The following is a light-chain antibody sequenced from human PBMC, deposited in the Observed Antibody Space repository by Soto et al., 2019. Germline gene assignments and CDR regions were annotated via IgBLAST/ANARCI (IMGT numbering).Light chain of an antibody. CDR1: QSISSS. CDR3: QQYNSYST. J-gene: IGKJ1*01. Sequence: DIQMTQSPSTLSASVGDRVTITCRASQSISSSLDWYQQKPGKAPKLLIYDAFSLQSGVPSRFSGSGSGTEFTLTISSLQPDDFAAYYCQQYNSYSTFGQGTKVDIK. V-gene: IGKV1-5*01. CDR2: DAF.